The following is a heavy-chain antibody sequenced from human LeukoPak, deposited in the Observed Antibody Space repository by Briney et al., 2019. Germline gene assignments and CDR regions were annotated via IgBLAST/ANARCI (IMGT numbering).Heavy chain of an antibody. D-gene: IGHD1-26*01. V-gene: IGHV3-7*03. CDR3: ARVRSYGWFDS. J-gene: IGHJ5*01. Sequence: GGSLRLSCAASGFTFSTYWMGWVRQAPGKGLEWLANIKSDGSDKYYVDSVKGRFTISRDNAKNSLYLQMNSLRAEDTAVYYCARVRSYGWFDSWGQGTLVTVSS. CDR1: GFTFSTYW. CDR2: IKSDGSDK.